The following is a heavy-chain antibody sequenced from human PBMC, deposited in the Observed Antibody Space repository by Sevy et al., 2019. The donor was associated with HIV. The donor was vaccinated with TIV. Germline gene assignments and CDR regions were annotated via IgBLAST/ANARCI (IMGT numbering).Heavy chain of an antibody. J-gene: IGHJ4*02. V-gene: IGHV3-66*01. CDR2: IHSDDTT. CDR3: ARAKSGYRYALNY. Sequence: GESLKISCAASGFTVNSNYMTWVRQAPGKGLEGVSVIHSDDTTYHADSVKDRFTISRDNFKNTLYLHMSSLRAEDTAVYYCARAKSGYRYALNYWGQGTLVTVSS. CDR1: GFTVNSNY. D-gene: IGHD5-18*01.